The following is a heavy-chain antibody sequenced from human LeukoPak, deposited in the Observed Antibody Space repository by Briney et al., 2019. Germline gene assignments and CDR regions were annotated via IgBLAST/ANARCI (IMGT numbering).Heavy chain of an antibody. CDR1: GFTFSSYA. D-gene: IGHD3-10*01. CDR2: ISGSGGST. V-gene: IGHV3-23*01. CDR3: AKGSFGWGSGRHFPDWFDP. Sequence: GGSLRLSCAASGFTFSSYAMSWVRQAPGKGLEWVSAISGSGGSTYYADSVKGRFTISRDNSKNTLYLQMNSLRAGDTAVYYCAKGSFGWGSGRHFPDWFDPWDQGTLVTVSS. J-gene: IGHJ5*02.